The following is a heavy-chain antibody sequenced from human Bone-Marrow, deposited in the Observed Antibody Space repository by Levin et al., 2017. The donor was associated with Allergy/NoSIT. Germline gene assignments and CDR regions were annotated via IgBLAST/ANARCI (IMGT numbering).Heavy chain of an antibody. J-gene: IGHJ6*02. V-gene: IGHV3-11*01. CDR2: ISSSGDTI. D-gene: IGHD2-15*01. CDR1: GFTFSDHY. CDR3: ARGSGIVDSDFNYYGMDV. Sequence: FSAASGFTFSDHYMSWVRPAPGKGLEWVSYISSSGDTIYYADSVRGRFTISRDNAKNSLYLQMNSLRAEDTAVYYCARGSGIVDSDFNYYGMDVWGQGTTVTVSS.